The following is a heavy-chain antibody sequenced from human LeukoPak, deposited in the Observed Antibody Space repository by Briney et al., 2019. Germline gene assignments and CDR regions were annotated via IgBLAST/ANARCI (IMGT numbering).Heavy chain of an antibody. CDR2: ISGTGGTT. V-gene: IGHV3-23*01. CDR1: GFTFSTYG. Sequence: GGSLRLSCVGTGFTFSTYGMTWVRQAPGKGLEWVSLISGTGGTTYYAESVKGRFTISRDNSKNTLYLQMNSLRAEDTAVYYCAKDPYYYGSGPYFYYMDVWGKGTTVTISS. CDR3: AKDPYYYGSGPYFYYMDV. D-gene: IGHD3-10*01. J-gene: IGHJ6*03.